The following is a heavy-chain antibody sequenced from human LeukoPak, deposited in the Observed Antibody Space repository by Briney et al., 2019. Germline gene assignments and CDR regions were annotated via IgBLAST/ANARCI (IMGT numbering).Heavy chain of an antibody. J-gene: IGHJ4*02. D-gene: IGHD2-8*01. V-gene: IGHV3-23*01. Sequence: GGPLRLSCAASGFTFSSYAMSWVRQAPGKGLEWVSGISNSGSSTYYADPVKGRFTISRDNSKSSLYLQMNSLRAEDTAVYYCARDLGYCTNGVCHTRFDYWGQGTLVAVSS. CDR1: GFTFSSYA. CDR2: ISNSGSST. CDR3: ARDLGYCTNGVCHTRFDY.